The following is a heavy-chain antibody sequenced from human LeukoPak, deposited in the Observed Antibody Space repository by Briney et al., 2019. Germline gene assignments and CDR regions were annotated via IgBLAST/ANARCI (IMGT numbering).Heavy chain of an antibody. V-gene: IGHV3-30-3*01. J-gene: IGHJ4*02. CDR2: ISYDGSNK. CDR3: ARDREYCSSTSCPWSTFDY. Sequence: GGSLRLSCAASGFTFSSYAMHWVRQAPGKGLEWVAVISYDGSNKYYADSVKGRFTISRDNSKNTLYLQMNSLRAEDTAVYYCARDREYCSSTSCPWSTFDYWGQGTLVTVSS. D-gene: IGHD2-2*01. CDR1: GFTFSSYA.